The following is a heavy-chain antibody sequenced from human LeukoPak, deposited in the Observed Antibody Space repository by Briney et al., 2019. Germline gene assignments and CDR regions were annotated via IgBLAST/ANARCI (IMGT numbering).Heavy chain of an antibody. Sequence: LTCTVSGGSISSYYWSWIRQPPGKGLEWVSSISCKGDYIFYADSVKGRFTISRDSSANSMYLQMNSLRAEDAAVYYCVRGMQPSLMRASGMSYWGQGTLVTVSS. V-gene: IGHV3-23*01. J-gene: IGHJ4*02. CDR1: GGSISSYY. D-gene: IGHD2-8*01. CDR2: ISCKGDYI. CDR3: VRGMQPSLMRASGMSY.